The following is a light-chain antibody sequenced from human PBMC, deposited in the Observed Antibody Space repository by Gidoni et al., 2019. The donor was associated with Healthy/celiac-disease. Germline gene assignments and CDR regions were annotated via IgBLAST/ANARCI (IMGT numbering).Light chain of an antibody. J-gene: IGKJ1*01. CDR1: QSISSY. CDR3: QQSYSTPRT. CDR2: DAS. Sequence: IQMTQPPSSLSASVGDRVTITCRASQSISSYLNWYQQKLGKAPKLLIYDASSLQSGVPSRFSGSGSGTDFTLNISSLQPEDFATYYCQQSYSTPRTFGQGTKVEIK. V-gene: IGKV1-39*01.